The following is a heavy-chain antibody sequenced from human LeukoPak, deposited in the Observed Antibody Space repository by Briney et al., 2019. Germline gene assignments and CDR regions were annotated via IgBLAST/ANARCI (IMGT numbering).Heavy chain of an antibody. CDR3: ARASQFIGPLY. CDR2: IMSDGRST. V-gene: IGHV3-74*01. J-gene: IGHJ1*01. CDR1: GFTFTTYG. Sequence: GGSLRLSCAASGFTFTTYGMHWVRQAPGKGLVWVSRIMSDGRSTYADSVKGRFTISRDTAKNPLYLQMHRLRAEDTAVYYCARASQFIGPLYWXQGTLVTVPS. D-gene: IGHD2-2*01.